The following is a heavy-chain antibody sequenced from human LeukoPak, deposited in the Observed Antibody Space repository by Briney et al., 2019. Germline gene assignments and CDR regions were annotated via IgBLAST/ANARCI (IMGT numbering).Heavy chain of an antibody. CDR1: GFTFSSYG. CDR2: ISYDGSNK. CDR3: AKGLEYWFDP. J-gene: IGHJ5*02. D-gene: IGHD3-3*01. V-gene: IGHV3-30*18. Sequence: GGSLRLSCAASGFTFSSYGMHWVRQAPGKGLEWVAVISYDGSNKYYADSVKGRFTISRDNSKNTLYLQMNSLRAEDTAVYYCAKGLEYWFDPWGQGTLVTVSS.